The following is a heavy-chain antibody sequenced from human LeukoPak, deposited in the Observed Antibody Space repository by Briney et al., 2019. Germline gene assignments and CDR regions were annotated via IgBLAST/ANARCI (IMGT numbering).Heavy chain of an antibody. J-gene: IGHJ4*02. CDR1: GGPFSDYS. CDR2: IIHSGSS. Sequence: SETLSLTCAVYGGPFSDYSWTWIRQSPGKALEWIGEIIHSGSSQYNPDLKSRVTISVDTSKNQFSLKLTSVTAADPAVYFCARGSPGYWGQGTLVTVSS. CDR3: ARGSPGY. V-gene: IGHV4-34*01.